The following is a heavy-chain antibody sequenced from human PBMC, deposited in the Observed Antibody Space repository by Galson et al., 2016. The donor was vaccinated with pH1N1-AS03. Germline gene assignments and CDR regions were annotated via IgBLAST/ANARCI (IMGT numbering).Heavy chain of an antibody. D-gene: IGHD1-26*01. CDR2: ISHSGNT. CDR1: GYSISSGFH. CDR3: ARFSGSYQFDY. V-gene: IGHV4-38-2*01. Sequence: SETLSLTCAVSGYSISSGFHWAWVRQPLSKGLEWIGTISHSGNTYYNPSLKSRVTMSVDTSKNQFSLKLSSVTAADAAVYYCARFSGSYQFDYWGQGTLVTVSS. J-gene: IGHJ4*02.